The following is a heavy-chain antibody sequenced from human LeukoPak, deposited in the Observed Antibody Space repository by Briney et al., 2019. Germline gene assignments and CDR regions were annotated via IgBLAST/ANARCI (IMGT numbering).Heavy chain of an antibody. V-gene: IGHV3-23*01. D-gene: IGHD6-13*01. Sequence: GGSLRLSCAASGFTFSSYAMSRVRQAPGKGLEWVSAISGSGGSTYYADSVKGRFTISRDNSKNTLYLQMNNLRAEDTAVYYCAKDLWQQLVRGAFDIWGQGTMVTVSS. J-gene: IGHJ3*02. CDR3: AKDLWQQLVRGAFDI. CDR1: GFTFSSYA. CDR2: ISGSGGST.